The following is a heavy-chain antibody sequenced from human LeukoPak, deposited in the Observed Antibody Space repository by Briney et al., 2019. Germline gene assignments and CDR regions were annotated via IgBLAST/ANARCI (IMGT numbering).Heavy chain of an antibody. Sequence: GESLKIFCKGSGYSFTSYWIGWGRQMAGKGLEWMGIIYPGDSDTRFSPSFQGQVTILADKSISTAYLQWSSLKASDTAMYYCARLGDLYGSGSYYRYAYYYYGMDVWGQGTTVTVSS. J-gene: IGHJ6*02. V-gene: IGHV5-51*01. D-gene: IGHD3-10*01. CDR1: GYSFTSYW. CDR3: ARLGDLYGSGSYYRYAYYYYGMDV. CDR2: IYPGDSDT.